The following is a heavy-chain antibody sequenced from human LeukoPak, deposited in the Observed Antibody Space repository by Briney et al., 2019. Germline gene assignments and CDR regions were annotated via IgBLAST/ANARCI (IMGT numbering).Heavy chain of an antibody. J-gene: IGHJ4*02. V-gene: IGHV1-69*04. D-gene: IGHD3-10*01. CDR1: GGTFSSYA. CDR2: IIPILGIA. CDR3: ARAREGYYGSGKVPGYFDY. Sequence: SVKVSCKASGGTFSSYAISWVRQAPGQGLEWMGRIIPILGIANYAQKFQGRVTITADKSTSTAYMELSSLRSDDTAVYYCARAREGYYGSGKVPGYFDYWGQGTLVTVSS.